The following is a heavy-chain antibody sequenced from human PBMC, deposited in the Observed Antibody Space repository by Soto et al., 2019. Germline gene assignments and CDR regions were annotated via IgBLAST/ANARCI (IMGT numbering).Heavy chain of an antibody. CDR3: KTGKFGAWRLGVRY. CDR1: GGTSAIYT. Sequence: QVQVVQSGAEVKRPGSSLKVSCETSGGTSAIYTITWVRQAPGPGLQWMGRIVHTLHVTNHAQEVQGRLTVTAGPSTTTVHLELSSPNPEDAAVSFSKTGKFGAWRLGVRYWGQGTLVTVSS. D-gene: IGHD3-16*01. CDR2: IVHTLHVT. J-gene: IGHJ4*02. V-gene: IGHV1-69*02.